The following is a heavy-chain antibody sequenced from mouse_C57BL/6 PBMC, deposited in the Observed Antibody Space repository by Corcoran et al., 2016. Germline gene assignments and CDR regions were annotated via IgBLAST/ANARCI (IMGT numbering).Heavy chain of an antibody. CDR3: ARWLPTHFDY. CDR2: INPNNGGT. D-gene: IGHD2-2*01. J-gene: IGHJ2*01. CDR1: GYTFTDYY. V-gene: IGHV1-26*01. Sequence: EVQLQQSGPELVKPGASVKISCKASGYTFTDYYMNWVKQSHGKSLEWIGDINPNNGGTSYNQKFKGKATLTVDKSSSTAYMELRSLTSEDSAVDDCARWLPTHFDYWGQGTTLTVSA.